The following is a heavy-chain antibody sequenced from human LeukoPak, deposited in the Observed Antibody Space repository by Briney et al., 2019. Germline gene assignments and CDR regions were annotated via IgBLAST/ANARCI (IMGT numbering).Heavy chain of an antibody. J-gene: IGHJ6*02. CDR3: ARSISSSWANYYYYGMDV. CDR1: GYTFTSYA. D-gene: IGHD6-13*01. CDR2: INAGNGNT. Sequence: ASVTVSCKASGYTFTSYAMHWVRQAPGQRLEWMGWINAGNGNTKYSQKFQGRVTITRDTSASTAYMELSSLRSEDTAVYYCARSISSSWANYYYYGMDVWGQGTTVTVSS. V-gene: IGHV1-3*01.